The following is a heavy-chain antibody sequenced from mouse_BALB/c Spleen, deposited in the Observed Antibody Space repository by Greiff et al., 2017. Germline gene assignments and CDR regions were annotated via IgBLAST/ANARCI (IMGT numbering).Heavy chain of an antibody. CDR2: INPSNGRT. J-gene: IGHJ4*01. CDR3: AGTTVVGDYYAMDY. D-gene: IGHD1-1*01. Sequence: QVQLQQPGAELVKPGASVKLSCKASGYTFTSYWMHWVKQRPGQGLEWIGEINPSNGRTNYNEKFKSKATLTVDKSSSTAYMQLSSLTSEDSAVYYCAGTTVVGDYYAMDYWGQGTSVTVSS. CDR1: GYTFTSYW. V-gene: IGHV1S81*02.